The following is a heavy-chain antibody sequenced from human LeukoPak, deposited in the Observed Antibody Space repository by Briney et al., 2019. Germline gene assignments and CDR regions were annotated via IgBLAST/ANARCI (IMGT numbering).Heavy chain of an antibody. J-gene: IGHJ4*02. CDR1: GFTFSSYT. Sequence: AGSLRLSCAASGFTFSSYTMNWVRQAPGKGLEWVSYISSSSSTIYYADSVKGRFTISRDNAKNSLYLQMSSLRDEDAAVYYCARGIAAVFDYWGQGTLVTVSS. V-gene: IGHV3-48*02. CDR3: ARGIAAVFDY. CDR2: ISSSSSTI. D-gene: IGHD6-13*01.